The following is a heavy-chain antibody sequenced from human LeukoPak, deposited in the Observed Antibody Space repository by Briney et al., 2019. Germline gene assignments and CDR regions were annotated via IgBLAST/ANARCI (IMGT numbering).Heavy chain of an antibody. D-gene: IGHD1-26*01. CDR1: GFTFSSYD. Sequence: PGGSLRLSCAASGFTFSSYDMHWVRQATGKGLEWASGIGTAGDTYYPGSVKGRFTISRENAKNSLDLQMNSLRAGDTAVYYCARVRQWGSYWYFDLWGRGTLVTVFS. CDR2: IGTAGDT. V-gene: IGHV3-13*04. J-gene: IGHJ2*01. CDR3: ARVRQWGSYWYFDL.